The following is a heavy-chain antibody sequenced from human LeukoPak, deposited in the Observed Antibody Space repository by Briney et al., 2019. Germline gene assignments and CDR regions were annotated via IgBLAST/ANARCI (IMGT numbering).Heavy chain of an antibody. J-gene: IGHJ4*02. D-gene: IGHD1-1*01. CDR1: GFTFSNDC. CDR3: TTEFGATIV. CDR2: IKSKTDGRTK. Sequence: GGSLRLSCAASGFTFSNDCMSWVRQAPGKGLEWVARIKSKTDGRTKDYTAHVKGRFTISRDDSKNTLDLQMNSLKTGDTALYYCTTEFGATIVWRQGTLVTVSS. V-gene: IGHV3-15*05.